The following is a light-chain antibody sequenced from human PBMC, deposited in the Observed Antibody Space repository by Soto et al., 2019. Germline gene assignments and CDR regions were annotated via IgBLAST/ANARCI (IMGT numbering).Light chain of an antibody. Sequence: QSVLTQPPSVSGAPGQRVTISCTGGSSNIGAGYDVHWYQQVPGTAPKLLIYGDNYRPSGVPDRFSGSKSGTSASLAITGLQAEDDADYYCQSYDSSLSGYVVFGGGTQLTVL. CDR2: GDN. CDR3: QSYDSSLSGYVV. V-gene: IGLV1-40*01. J-gene: IGLJ2*01. CDR1: SSNIGAGYD.